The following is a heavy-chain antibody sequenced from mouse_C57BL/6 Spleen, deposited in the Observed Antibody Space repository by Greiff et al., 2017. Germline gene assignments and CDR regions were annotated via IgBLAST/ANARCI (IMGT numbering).Heavy chain of an antibody. CDR2: ISSGSSTI. J-gene: IGHJ2*01. Sequence: EVMLVESGGGLVKPGGSLKLSCAASGFTFSDYGMHWVRQAPEKGLEWVAYISSGSSTIYYADTVKGRFTISRDIAKNTLFLQMTSLRSEDTAMYYCGGRGYFDYWGQGTTLTVSS. CDR3: GGRGYFDY. V-gene: IGHV5-17*01. CDR1: GFTFSDYG.